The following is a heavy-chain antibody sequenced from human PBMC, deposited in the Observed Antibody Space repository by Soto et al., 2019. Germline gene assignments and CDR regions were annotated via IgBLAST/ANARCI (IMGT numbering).Heavy chain of an antibody. V-gene: IGHV4-30-4*01. CDR3: AREFLYYDSSGFDY. Sequence: SLCLACPVSGGSISSGDYYWSWIRQPPGKGLEWIGYIYYSGSTYYNPSLKSRVTISVDTSKNQFSLKLSSVTAADTAVYYCAREFLYYDSSGFDYWGQGTLVTVSS. CDR1: GGSISSGDYY. J-gene: IGHJ4*02. D-gene: IGHD3-22*01. CDR2: IYYSGST.